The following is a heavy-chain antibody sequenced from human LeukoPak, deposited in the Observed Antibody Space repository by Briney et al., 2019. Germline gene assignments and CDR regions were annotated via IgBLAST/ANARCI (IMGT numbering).Heavy chain of an antibody. V-gene: IGHV3-11*06. CDR1: GFTFSDYY. CDR3: ARVELERRATSFDY. CDR2: ISSSSTYT. Sequence: GGSLRLSCAASGFTFSDYYMSWIRQSPGKGRQWVSYISSSSTYTNYADSVKGRFTISRDNAKNSLYLQMNSLRAEDTAVYYCARVELERRATSFDYWGQGTLVTVSS. D-gene: IGHD1-1*01. J-gene: IGHJ4*02.